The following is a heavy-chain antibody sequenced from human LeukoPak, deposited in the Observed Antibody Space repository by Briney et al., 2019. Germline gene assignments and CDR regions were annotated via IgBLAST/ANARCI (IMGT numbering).Heavy chain of an antibody. D-gene: IGHD4-11*01. V-gene: IGHV3-48*03. J-gene: IGHJ4*02. Sequence: GGSLRLSCAASGFTFSSYEMNWVRQAPGKGLEWVSHISSSGSTIYYADSVKGRFTISRDNAKNSLYLQMNSLRVEDTAVYYCARVAGGTTVDYWGQGTLVTVSS. CDR2: ISSSGSTI. CDR1: GFTFSSYE. CDR3: ARVAGGTTVDY.